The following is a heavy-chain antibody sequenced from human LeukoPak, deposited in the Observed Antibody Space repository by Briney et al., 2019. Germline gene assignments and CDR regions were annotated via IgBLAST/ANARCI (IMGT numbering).Heavy chain of an antibody. CDR2: IFSSGNT. V-gene: IGHV4-61*01. D-gene: IGHD2-8*01. CDR1: GGSISSSSCY. J-gene: IGHJ5*02. CDR3: ARDGGARSFTNGLIWFDP. Sequence: SETLSLTCTISGGSISSSSCYWGWIRQPPGKGLEWIGYIFSSGNTNSNPSLRSRLTLSLDASKNQFSLKLKSVTAADTAVYYCARDGGARSFTNGLIWFDPWGQGILVTVSS.